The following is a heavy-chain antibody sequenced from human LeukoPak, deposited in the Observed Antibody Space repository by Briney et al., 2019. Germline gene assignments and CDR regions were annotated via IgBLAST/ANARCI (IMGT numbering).Heavy chain of an antibody. CDR2: ISWNSGTI. Sequence: GGSLRLSCAASGFTFDDYAMHWVRQAPGKGLEWVSGISWNSGTIDYADSVKGRFTISRDNAKNSLYLQMNSLRAEDTAVYYCARPRDPLIDLIGYFDYWGQGTLVTVSS. CDR1: GFTFDDYA. V-gene: IGHV3-9*01. J-gene: IGHJ4*02. CDR3: ARPRDPLIDLIGYFDY. D-gene: IGHD3-22*01.